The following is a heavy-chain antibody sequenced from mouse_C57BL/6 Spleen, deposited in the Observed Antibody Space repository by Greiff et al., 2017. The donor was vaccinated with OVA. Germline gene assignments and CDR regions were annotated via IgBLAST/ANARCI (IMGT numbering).Heavy chain of an antibody. Sequence: QVQLQQPGAELVMPGASVKLSCKASGYTFTSYWMHWVKQRPGQGLEWIGEIDPSDSYTNYNQKFKGKSTLTVDKSSSTAYMQLSSLTSEDSAVYYCARFTTVVDHWGQGTTLTVSS. CDR3: ARFTTVVDH. J-gene: IGHJ2*01. D-gene: IGHD1-1*01. V-gene: IGHV1-69*01. CDR2: IDPSDSYT. CDR1: GYTFTSYW.